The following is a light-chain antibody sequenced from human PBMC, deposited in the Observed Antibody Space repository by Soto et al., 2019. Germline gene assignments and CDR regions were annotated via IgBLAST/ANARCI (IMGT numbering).Light chain of an antibody. Sequence: QSVLTQPPSASGTPGQRVTISCSGSSSNIGSNTVNWYQQLPGTAPKVLVYSDNQRPSGVPDRFSGSKSGTSASLAISALQSEDEADYYCAAWDDSLSGAVFGGGTKLTVL. CDR1: SSNIGSNT. J-gene: IGLJ7*01. CDR2: SDN. CDR3: AAWDDSLSGAV. V-gene: IGLV1-44*01.